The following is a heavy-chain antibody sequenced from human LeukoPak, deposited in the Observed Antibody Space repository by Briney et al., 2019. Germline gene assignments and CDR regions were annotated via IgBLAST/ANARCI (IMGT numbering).Heavy chain of an antibody. CDR2: ISYDGSNK. CDR3: ASRDYYDSSGSVDY. D-gene: IGHD3-22*01. J-gene: IGHJ4*02. CDR1: GFTFSSYA. V-gene: IGHV3-30-3*01. Sequence: GGSLRLSCAASGFTFSSYAMHWVRQAPGKGLEWVAVISYDGSNKYYADSVKGRFTISRDNSKNTLYLQMNSLRAEDTAVYYCASRDYYDSSGSVDYWGQGTLVTVSS.